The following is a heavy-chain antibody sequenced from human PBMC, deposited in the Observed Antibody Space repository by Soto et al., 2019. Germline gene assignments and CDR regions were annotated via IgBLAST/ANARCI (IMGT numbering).Heavy chain of an antibody. D-gene: IGHD2-15*01. CDR1: GFTFSSYA. J-gene: IGHJ4*02. Sequence: GGSLRLSCAASGFTFSSYAMSWVRQAPGKGLEWVSAISGSGGSTYYADSVKGRFTISRDNSKNTLYLQMNSLRAEDTAVYYCAKDLKDTEGVIVVVVAATRGFDYWGQGTLVTVSS. V-gene: IGHV3-23*01. CDR3: AKDLKDTEGVIVVVVAATRGFDY. CDR2: ISGSGGST.